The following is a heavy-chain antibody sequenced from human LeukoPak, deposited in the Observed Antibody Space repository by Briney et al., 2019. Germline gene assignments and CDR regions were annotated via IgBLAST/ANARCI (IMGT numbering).Heavy chain of an antibody. V-gene: IGHV3-33*01. CDR3: ARSGSTYYYGMDV. J-gene: IGHJ6*02. Sequence: GRSLRLTCAASGFTFSSYGMHWVRQGPGKGLEWVTFIWYDGTDKNYADSVKGRFTISRDNSKNTLYLQMNSLRAEDTAVYYCARSGSTYYYGMDVWGQGTTVTVSS. CDR1: GFTFSSYG. CDR2: IWYDGTDK. D-gene: IGHD3-10*01.